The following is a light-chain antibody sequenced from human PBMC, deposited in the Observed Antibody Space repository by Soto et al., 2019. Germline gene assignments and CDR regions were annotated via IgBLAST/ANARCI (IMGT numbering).Light chain of an antibody. Sequence: EFVLTQSPATLSLSPGERATLSCGASQSVSSSYLAWYQQKPGLAPRLLIYDASSRATGIPDRFSGSGSGTDFTLTISRLEPEDFAVYYCQQYGSSPLPFFGGGTTVEIK. CDR1: QSVSSSY. CDR3: QQYGSSPLPF. V-gene: IGKV3D-20*01. J-gene: IGKJ4*01. CDR2: DAS.